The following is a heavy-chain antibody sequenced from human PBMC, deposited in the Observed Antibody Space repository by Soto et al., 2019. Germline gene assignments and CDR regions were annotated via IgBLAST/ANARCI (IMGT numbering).Heavy chain of an antibody. CDR3: ARPSWHSEGYFYPVDM. CDR1: GFTFSDYP. CDR2: ISFDSSTE. Sequence: QVQLVESGGGVVQPGRSLRLSCSASGFTFSDYPMHWVRQAPGKGLEWVASISFDSSTEFSADSATGRFAISRDNTKNTLYLQMNRLTPEDTAVYFCARPSWHSEGYFYPVDMWGQGTMVTVST. D-gene: IGHD1-26*01. J-gene: IGHJ3*02. V-gene: IGHV3-30*09.